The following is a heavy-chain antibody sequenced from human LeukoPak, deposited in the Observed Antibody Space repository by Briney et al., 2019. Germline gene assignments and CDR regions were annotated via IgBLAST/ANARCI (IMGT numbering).Heavy chain of an antibody. V-gene: IGHV3-7*01. Sequence: AGGSLRLSCAASGSTFTTYWMSWVRRAPGKGLEWVANIKQDGSETFYVDSVKGRFTISRDNARNSVYLQMNSLRAEDTAVYYCARSGSSWLTWFDPWGQGTLVTVSS. CDR2: IKQDGSET. CDR1: GSTFTTYW. D-gene: IGHD6-13*01. J-gene: IGHJ5*02. CDR3: ARSGSSWLTWFDP.